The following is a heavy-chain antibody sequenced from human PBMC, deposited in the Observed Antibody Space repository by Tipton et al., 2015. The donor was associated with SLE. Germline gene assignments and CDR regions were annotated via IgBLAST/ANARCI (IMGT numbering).Heavy chain of an antibody. J-gene: IGHJ5*02. D-gene: IGHD6-13*01. CDR2: INHSGST. V-gene: IGHV4-34*01. Sequence: TLSLTCAVYGGSFSGYYWNWIRQPPGKGLEWIGEINHSGSTNYNPSLKSRVTISVDTSKNQFSLKLSSVTAADTAVYYCARHPGYSDSWYWFDPWGQGTLVTVSS. CDR1: GGSFSGYY. CDR3: ARHPGYSDSWYWFDP.